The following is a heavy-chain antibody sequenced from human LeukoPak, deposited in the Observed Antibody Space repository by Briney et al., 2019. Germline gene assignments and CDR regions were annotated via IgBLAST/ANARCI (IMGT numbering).Heavy chain of an antibody. CDR1: GYTFTSYY. Sequence: ASVKVSCKASGYTFTSYYMHWVRQAPGQGLEWMGIINPSGGSTSYAQKFQGRVTMTRDTSTSTVYMELSSLRSEDTAVYYCARGGYCSSTSCYTLAQRWRFGYWGQGTLVTVSS. CDR3: ARGGYCSSTSCYTLAQRWRFGY. D-gene: IGHD2-2*02. J-gene: IGHJ4*02. CDR2: INPSGGST. V-gene: IGHV1-46*01.